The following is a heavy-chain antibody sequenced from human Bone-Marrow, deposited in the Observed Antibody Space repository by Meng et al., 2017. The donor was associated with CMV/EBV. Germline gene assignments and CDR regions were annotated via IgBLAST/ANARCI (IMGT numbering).Heavy chain of an antibody. J-gene: IGHJ6*02. V-gene: IGHV3-73*01. Sequence: GGALRLSCAASGFTFSGSAMHWIRQASGKGLEWVGRIRSKANRYAIAYAASVKGRFNISRDDSKYTAYLQMTSLKTEDTAVYYCAKVIHLGYCSSTSCYSNYYYYGMDVWGQGTTVNVAS. CDR2: IRSKANRYAI. CDR3: AKVIHLGYCSSTSCYSNYYYYGMDV. CDR1: GFTFSGSA. D-gene: IGHD2-2*01.